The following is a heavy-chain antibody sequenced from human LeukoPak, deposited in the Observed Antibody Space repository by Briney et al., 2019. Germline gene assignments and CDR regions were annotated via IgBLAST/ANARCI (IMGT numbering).Heavy chain of an antibody. D-gene: IGHD6-13*01. CDR3: ARHYIAAGGGDAFDI. J-gene: IGHJ3*02. CDR1: GGSMRSYY. Sequence: SETLSLTCTVSGGSMRSYYWSWIRQPAGKGLEWTGYIYYSGSTYYNPSLKSRVTIPVDTSKNQFSLKLSSVTAADTAIYYCARHYIAAGGGDAFDIWGQGTMVIVSS. CDR2: IYYSGST. V-gene: IGHV4-59*08.